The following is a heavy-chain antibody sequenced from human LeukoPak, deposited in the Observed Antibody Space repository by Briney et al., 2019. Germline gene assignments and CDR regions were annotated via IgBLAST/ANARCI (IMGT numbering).Heavy chain of an antibody. CDR2: IYSSGFT. CDR3: ASFIGGSYSHFDY. Sequence: GGSLRLSCAASGFSVSSNYMSWVRQAPGKGLEWVSVIYSSGFTEYADSVRGRFTISRDNAENSLYLQMSSLRAEDTAVYYCASFIGGSYSHFDYWGQGTLVTVSS. J-gene: IGHJ4*02. D-gene: IGHD1-26*01. CDR1: GFSVSSNY. V-gene: IGHV3-66*01.